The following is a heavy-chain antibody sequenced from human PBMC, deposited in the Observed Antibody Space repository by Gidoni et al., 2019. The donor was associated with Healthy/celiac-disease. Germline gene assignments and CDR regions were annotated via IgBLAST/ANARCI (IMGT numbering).Heavy chain of an antibody. CDR3: ARNSTVTTSFDY. CDR1: GFTFSSYS. Sequence: EVQLVESGGGLVKPGGSLRLSCAASGFTFSSYSMNWVRQAPGKGLEWVSSISSSSSYIYYADSVKGRFTISRDNAKNSLYLQMNSLRAEDTAVYYCARNSTVTTSFDYWGQGTLVTVSS. D-gene: IGHD4-17*01. V-gene: IGHV3-21*01. CDR2: ISSSSSYI. J-gene: IGHJ4*02.